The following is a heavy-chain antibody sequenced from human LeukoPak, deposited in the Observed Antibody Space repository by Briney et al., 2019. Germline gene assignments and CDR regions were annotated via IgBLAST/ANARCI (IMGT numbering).Heavy chain of an antibody. CDR3: ARAVSFFCSSTSCPWYYFNY. CDR2: ISGSGGST. Sequence: GGSLRLSCAASGFTFSSYAMSWVRQAPGKGLEWVSAISGSGGSTYYADSVKGWFTISRDNSKNTLYLQMNSLRAEDTAVYYCARAVSFFCSSTSCPWYYFNYWGQGTRVTVSS. V-gene: IGHV3-23*01. J-gene: IGHJ4*02. D-gene: IGHD2-2*01. CDR1: GFTFSSYA.